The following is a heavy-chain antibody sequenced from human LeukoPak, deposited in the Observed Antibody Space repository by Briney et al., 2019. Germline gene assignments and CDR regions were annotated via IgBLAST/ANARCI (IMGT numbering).Heavy chain of an antibody. CDR2: ISWNDDK. CDR1: GFALSTSRVG. Sequence: KASGPTLANPTQTLTLTCTFSGFALSTSRVGVGWIRQTPGKGLEWIPIISWNDDKRYSPSLKSRLTITKDTSKNQVVLTMPNMDPVDTATYYCAHLVLRFDWFDCWGQGTMVTVS. V-gene: IGHV2-5*01. J-gene: IGHJ4*02. CDR3: AHLVLRFDWFDC. D-gene: IGHD3-9*01.